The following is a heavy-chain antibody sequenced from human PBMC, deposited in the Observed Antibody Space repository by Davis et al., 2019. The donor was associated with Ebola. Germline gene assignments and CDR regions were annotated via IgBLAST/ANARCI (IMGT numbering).Heavy chain of an antibody. CDR1: GFTFSDYY. CDR2: ISNGGSMI. V-gene: IGHV3-11*01. J-gene: IGHJ4*02. D-gene: IGHD2-15*01. CDR3: AKGSGDYSFGLGDY. Sequence: GESLKISCAASGFTFSDYYMSWIRQAPGKGLEWVSYISNGGSMIYDADSVKGRFTISRDNAKNSLSLQMNSLRVDDTAVYHCAKGSGDYSFGLGDYWGQGALVSVSS.